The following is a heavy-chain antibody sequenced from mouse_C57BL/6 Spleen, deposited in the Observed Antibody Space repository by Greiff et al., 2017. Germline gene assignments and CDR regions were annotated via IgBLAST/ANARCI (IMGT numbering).Heavy chain of an antibody. J-gene: IGHJ2*01. D-gene: IGHD1-1*01. V-gene: IGHV1-39*01. CDR2: INPKYGTT. CDR3: ARSYITAVVARRYFDY. Sequence: EVQLQQSGPELVKPGASVKISCKASGYSFTDYNMNWVKQSNGKSLEWIGVINPKYGTTSYNQKFKGKATLTVNQSSSTAYMQRNSLTSEDSAVYYCARSYITAVVARRYFDYWGQGTTLTVSS. CDR1: GYSFTDYN.